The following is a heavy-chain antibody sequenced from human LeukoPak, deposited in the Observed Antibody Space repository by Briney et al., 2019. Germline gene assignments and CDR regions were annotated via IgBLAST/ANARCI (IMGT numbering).Heavy chain of an antibody. J-gene: IGHJ5*02. Sequence: GGSLRLSCADSGFAFSSYEMNWVRQAPGKGLEWVSYISSSGSTKYYADSVKGRFTISRGNAKNSLYLQMNSLRAEDTAVYYCARVIAFNWFDPWGQGALVIVSS. CDR1: GFAFSSYE. V-gene: IGHV3-48*03. CDR2: ISSSGSTK. D-gene: IGHD3-16*02. CDR3: ARVIAFNWFDP.